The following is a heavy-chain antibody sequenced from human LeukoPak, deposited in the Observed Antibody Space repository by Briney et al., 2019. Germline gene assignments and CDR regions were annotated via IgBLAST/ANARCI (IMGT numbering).Heavy chain of an antibody. Sequence: ASVKVSCKASGYTFTSYDINWVRQATGQGLEWMGWMNPNSGNTGYAQKFQGRVTMTRNTSISTAYMEPSSLRSEDTAVYYCARTIAARSGRFDPWGQGTLVTVSS. D-gene: IGHD6-6*01. CDR1: GYTFTSYD. CDR3: ARTIAARSGRFDP. J-gene: IGHJ5*02. V-gene: IGHV1-8*01. CDR2: MNPNSGNT.